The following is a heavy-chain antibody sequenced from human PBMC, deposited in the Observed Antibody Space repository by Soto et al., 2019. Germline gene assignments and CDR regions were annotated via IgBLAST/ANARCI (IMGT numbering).Heavy chain of an antibody. J-gene: IGHJ3*02. V-gene: IGHV1-2*04. CDR1: GYTFTGYY. CDR2: INPNSGGT. Sequence: VASVKVSCKASGYTFTGYYMHWVRQAPGQGLEWMGWINPNSGGTNYAQKFQGWVTMTRDTSISTAYMELSRLRSDDTAVYYCARARPLTIFGVENTDAFDIWGQGTMVTVSS. CDR3: ARARPLTIFGVENTDAFDI. D-gene: IGHD3-3*01.